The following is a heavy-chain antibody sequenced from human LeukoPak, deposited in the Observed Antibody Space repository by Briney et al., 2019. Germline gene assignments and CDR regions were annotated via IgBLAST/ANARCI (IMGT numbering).Heavy chain of an antibody. Sequence: ASVKVSCKASGYTFIGYYMHWVRQAPGQGLEWMGWINPNSGGTNYAQKFQGRVTMTRDRSISTAYMELSRLRSDDTAVYYCAKDYTIRSFDSWGQGTLVTVSP. CDR2: INPNSGGT. D-gene: IGHD1-14*01. CDR3: AKDYTIRSFDS. CDR1: GYTFIGYY. J-gene: IGHJ4*02. V-gene: IGHV1-2*02.